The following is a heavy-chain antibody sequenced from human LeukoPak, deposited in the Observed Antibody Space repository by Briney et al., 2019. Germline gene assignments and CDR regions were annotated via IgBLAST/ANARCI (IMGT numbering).Heavy chain of an antibody. J-gene: IGHJ3*02. CDR3: ARERQGTTGTTGSAFDI. V-gene: IGHV4-34*01. Sequence: SRVTISVDTSKNQFSLKLSSVTAADTAVYYCARERQGTTGTTGSAFDIWGQETMVTVSS. D-gene: IGHD1-1*01.